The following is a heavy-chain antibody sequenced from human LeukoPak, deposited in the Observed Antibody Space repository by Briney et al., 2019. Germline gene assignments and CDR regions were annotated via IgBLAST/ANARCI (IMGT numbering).Heavy chain of an antibody. D-gene: IGHD3-9*01. CDR1: GYTFTSYA. V-gene: IGHV1-3*03. CDR2: INAGNGNT. J-gene: IGHJ4*02. Sequence: ASVKVSCKASGYTFTSYAMHWVRQAPGQRLEWMGWINAGNGNTKYSQEFQGRVTITRNTSISTAYMELSSLRSEDTAVYYCARGTRYFDWLLGDWGQGTLVTVSS. CDR3: ARGTRYFDWLLGD.